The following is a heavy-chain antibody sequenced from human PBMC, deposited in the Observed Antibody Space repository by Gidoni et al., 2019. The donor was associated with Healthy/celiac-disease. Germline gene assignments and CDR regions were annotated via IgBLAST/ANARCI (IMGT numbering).Heavy chain of an antibody. J-gene: IGHJ4*02. V-gene: IGHV4-34*01. Sequence: QVQLQQWGAGLLKPSETLSLTCAVYGGSFSGYYWSWIRQPQGKGLEWIGVINHRGSTNYNPSLKSRVTISVDTSKNQFSLKLSSVTAADTAVYYCARGPSRDYYGSGSFIFWGQGTLVTVSS. D-gene: IGHD3-10*01. CDR2: INHRGST. CDR3: ARGPSRDYYGSGSFIF. CDR1: GGSFSGYY.